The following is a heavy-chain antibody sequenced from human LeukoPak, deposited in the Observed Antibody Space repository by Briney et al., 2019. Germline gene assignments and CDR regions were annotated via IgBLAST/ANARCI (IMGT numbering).Heavy chain of an antibody. CDR2: IYSNGNT. J-gene: IGHJ4*02. CDR1: GGSISSSGHY. V-gene: IGHV4-39*07. Sequence: PSETLSLTCSVSGGSISSSGHYWVWIRQSPEKGLDSIVSIYSNGNTYYNPSVRSRVTISVDTSKNQFCLKLTSVTAAETAVYYCARSATVTTGYFDSWGQGALVTVSS. D-gene: IGHD4-17*01. CDR3: ARSATVTTGYFDS.